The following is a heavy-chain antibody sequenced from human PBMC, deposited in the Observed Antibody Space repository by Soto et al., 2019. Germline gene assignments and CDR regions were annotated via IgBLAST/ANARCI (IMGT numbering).Heavy chain of an antibody. V-gene: IGHV3-48*02. CDR3: ARGTETSAGCPDY. Sequence: EVQLVESEGGLVQPGGSLRLSCVVTGFTFSSYSMNWVRQAPGKGLEWVSHISSSSTTIYYAESVKGRFTISRDNAKNSRYLQMNNLRDTDTAVYYCARGTETSAGCPDYWGQGTMVTVSS. D-gene: IGHD2-15*01. CDR1: GFTFSSYS. J-gene: IGHJ4*02. CDR2: ISSSSTTI.